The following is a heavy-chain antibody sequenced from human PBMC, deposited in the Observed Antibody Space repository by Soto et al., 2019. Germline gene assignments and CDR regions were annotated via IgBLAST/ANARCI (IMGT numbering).Heavy chain of an antibody. Sequence: ASVKVSCKASGYTFTSYDINWVRQATGQGLEWMGWMNPNSGNTGYAQKFQGRVTMTRNTSISTAYMELSSLRSEDTAVYYCARGPSSGWYREYFQHWGQGTLVTVSS. CDR2: MNPNSGNT. J-gene: IGHJ1*01. V-gene: IGHV1-8*01. D-gene: IGHD6-19*01. CDR3: ARGPSSGWYREYFQH. CDR1: GYTFTSYD.